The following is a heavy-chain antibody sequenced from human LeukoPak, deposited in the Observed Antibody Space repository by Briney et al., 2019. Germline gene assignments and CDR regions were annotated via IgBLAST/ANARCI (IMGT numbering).Heavy chain of an antibody. CDR1: GAALSEYY. J-gene: IGHJ5*02. Sequence: SETLSLTCAVYGAALSEYYWSWIRQPAGKGLEWIGRIYTSGSTNYNPSLKSRVTMSVDTSKNQFSLKLSSVTAADTAVYYCARDQSDYVWGSYRNWFDPWGQGTLVTVSS. CDR2: IYTSGST. V-gene: IGHV4-4*07. D-gene: IGHD3-16*02. CDR3: ARDQSDYVWGSYRNWFDP.